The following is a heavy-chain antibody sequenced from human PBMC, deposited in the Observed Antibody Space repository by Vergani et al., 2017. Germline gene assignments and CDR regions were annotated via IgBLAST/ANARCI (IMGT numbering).Heavy chain of an antibody. CDR3: TRGGYSYGPYYFDY. CDR2: IRSKAYGGTT. D-gene: IGHD5-18*01. J-gene: IGHJ4*02. CDR1: GFTFSSYS. Sequence: EVQLVESGGGLVKPGGSLRLSCAASGFTFSSYSMSWFRQAPGKGLEWVGFIRSKAYGGTTEYAASVKGRFTISRDDSKSIAYLQMNSLKTEDTAVYYCTRGGYSYGPYYFDYWGRGTLVTVSS. V-gene: IGHV3-49*05.